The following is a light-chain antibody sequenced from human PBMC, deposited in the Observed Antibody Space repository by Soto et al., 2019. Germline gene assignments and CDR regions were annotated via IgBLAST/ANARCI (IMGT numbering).Light chain of an antibody. CDR2: DAS. CDR3: QQYNNWPRT. CDR1: QSISNN. J-gene: IGKJ1*01. Sequence: VMTQSPTTLSESPGESATLSCRASQSISNNLAWYQQKPGQAPRLLMYDASTRATGIPDRFSGSGSGAEFTLTISSLQSEDLAVYYCQQYNNWPRTFGQGTKV. V-gene: IGKV3-15*01.